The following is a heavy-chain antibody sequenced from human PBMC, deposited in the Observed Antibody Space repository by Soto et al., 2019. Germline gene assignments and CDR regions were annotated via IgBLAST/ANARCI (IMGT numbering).Heavy chain of an antibody. J-gene: IGHJ4*02. CDR3: ARGPFKTSSFFFDY. CDR1: GYNFNAYL. Sequence: VASVKVSCKASGYNFNAYLMHWVRQAPGQGLEWLGRINPTVGSTHFAQKFVGRVAMTWDTSTGTVYLDLSDLRSDDTAVYYCARGPFKTSSFFFDYWGQGTLVTVSS. V-gene: IGHV1-46*02. CDR2: INPTVGST. D-gene: IGHD3-3*01.